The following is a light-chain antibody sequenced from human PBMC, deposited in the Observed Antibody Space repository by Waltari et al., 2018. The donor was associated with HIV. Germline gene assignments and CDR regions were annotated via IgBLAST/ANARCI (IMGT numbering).Light chain of an antibody. V-gene: IGKV4-1*01. Sequence: DIIMTQSPDSLAVSLGERVTINCKSSRNILYNSDNKNYLAWYQQKAGQAPRVLISWASTRPVGLPSSIRTFGVPERFSGSGSGTNFSLTISSLQEDEVAVYYCQQYYSLPPTFGGGTRVERK. CDR2: WAS. J-gene: IGKJ4*01. CDR3: QQYYSLPPT. CDR1: RNILYNSDNKNY.